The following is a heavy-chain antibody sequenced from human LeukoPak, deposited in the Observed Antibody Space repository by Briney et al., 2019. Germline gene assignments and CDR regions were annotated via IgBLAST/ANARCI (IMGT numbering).Heavy chain of an antibody. CDR3: ARSLSRWLQRYYFDY. Sequence: PSETLSLTCTVSGGSISSSSYYWGWIRQPPGKGLEWIGSIYYSGSAYYNPSLKSRVTISVDTSKNQFSLKLSSVTAADTAVYYCARSLSRWLQRYYFDYWGQGTLVTVSS. CDR1: GGSISSSSYY. V-gene: IGHV4-39*07. J-gene: IGHJ4*02. CDR2: IYYSGSA. D-gene: IGHD5-24*01.